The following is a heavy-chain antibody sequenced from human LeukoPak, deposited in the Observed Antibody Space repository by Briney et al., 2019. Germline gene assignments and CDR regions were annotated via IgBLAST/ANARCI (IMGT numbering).Heavy chain of an antibody. Sequence: HPGRSLRLSCAASGFTFSSYSMNWVRQAPGKGLEWVSAISASGTYTYYAYSVKGRFTISRDTSKNTLYLQMNSLRAEDTALYYCAKDGKRITMIGVVRRGHYLDYWGQGTLVTVSS. J-gene: IGHJ4*02. V-gene: IGHV3-23*01. CDR3: AKDGKRITMIGVVRRGHYLDY. CDR2: ISASGTYT. CDR1: GFTFSSYS. D-gene: IGHD3-22*01.